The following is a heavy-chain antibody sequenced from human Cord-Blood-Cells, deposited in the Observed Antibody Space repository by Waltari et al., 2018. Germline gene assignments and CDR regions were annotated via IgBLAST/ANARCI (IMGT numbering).Heavy chain of an antibody. CDR1: GGSFSGSY. CDR3: ARDSGWYLVY. Sequence: QVQLQQWGAGLLKPSETLSLTCAVSGGSFSGSYWSWIRQPPGTGLEWIGEINHSGSTNYNPSLKSRVTISVDTSKNQFSLKLSSVTAADTAVYYCARDSGWYLVYWGQGTLVTVSS. V-gene: IGHV4-34*01. J-gene: IGHJ4*02. CDR2: INHSGST. D-gene: IGHD5-12*01.